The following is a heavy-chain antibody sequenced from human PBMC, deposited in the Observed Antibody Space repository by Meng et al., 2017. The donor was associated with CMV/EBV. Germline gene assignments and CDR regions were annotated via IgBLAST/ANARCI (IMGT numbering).Heavy chain of an antibody. CDR3: ARNPITMVRGVIRVAAFDI. D-gene: IGHD3-10*01. V-gene: IGHV4-38-2*02. Sequence: ESLKISCTVSGYSISSGYYWGWIRQPPGKGLEWIGSIYHSGSTYYNPSLKSQVTISVDTSKNQFSLKLSSVTAADTAVYYCARNPITMVRGVIRVAAFDIWGQGTMVTVSS. CDR1: GYSISSGYY. CDR2: IYHSGST. J-gene: IGHJ3*02.